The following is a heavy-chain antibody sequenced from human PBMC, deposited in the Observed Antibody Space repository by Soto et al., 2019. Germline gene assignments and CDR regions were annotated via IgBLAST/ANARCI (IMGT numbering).Heavy chain of an antibody. CDR2: IYYRSKWFH. CDR3: ARVHCSAGTCLDGLDF. J-gene: IGHJ6*02. D-gene: IGHD2-15*01. Sequence: SQTLSLTCVISGDSVSSNGACWNWVRQSPSRGLQWLGRIYYRSKWFHDYAASVESRMAINPDTSRNQFSLQLNYVTPEDTAVYYCARVHCSAGTCLDGLDFWGQGTTVTVSS. V-gene: IGHV6-1*01. CDR1: GDSVSSNGAC.